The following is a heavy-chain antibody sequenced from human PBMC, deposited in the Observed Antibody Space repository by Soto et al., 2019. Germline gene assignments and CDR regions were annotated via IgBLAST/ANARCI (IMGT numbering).Heavy chain of an antibody. CDR1: GGTFSSYA. D-gene: IGHD1-7*01. J-gene: IGHJ4*02. CDR3: ARERLEIQTSSDY. V-gene: IGHV1-69*13. CDR2: IIPIFGTA. Sequence: SVKVSCKASGGTFSSYAISWVLQAPGQGLEWMGGIIPIFGTANYAQKFQGRVTITADESTSTAYMELSSLRSEDTAVYYCARERLEIQTSSDYWGQGNLVTGYS.